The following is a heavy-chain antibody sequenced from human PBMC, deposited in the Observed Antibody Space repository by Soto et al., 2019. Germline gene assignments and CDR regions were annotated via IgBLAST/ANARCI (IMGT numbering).Heavy chain of an antibody. V-gene: IGHV1-46*03. Sequence: VSVKVSCKASGYTFITYFMHWVRQAPGQGLEWMGVINPSRGSTTYAQKFQDRVTMTRDTSASTVYMELSSLRSEDTAMYYCARSYISSSYWFDPWGQGTLVTVSS. J-gene: IGHJ5*02. CDR3: ARSYISSSYWFDP. CDR1: GYTFITYF. D-gene: IGHD6-6*01. CDR2: INPSRGST.